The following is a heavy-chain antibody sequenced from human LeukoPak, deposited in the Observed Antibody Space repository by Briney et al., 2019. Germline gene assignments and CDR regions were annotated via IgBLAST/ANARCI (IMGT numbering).Heavy chain of an antibody. CDR3: AKDRGYSYGYFDY. CDR1: GFTFSSYG. CDR2: ISYDGSNK. Sequence: GGSLRLSCAASGFTFSSYGMHWVRQAPGNGLEWVALISYDGSNKYYTDSVKGRFTISRDNSKNTLYLQMDSLRAGDTAVYYCAKDRGYSYGYFDYWGQGTLVTVSS. V-gene: IGHV3-30*18. J-gene: IGHJ4*02. D-gene: IGHD5-18*01.